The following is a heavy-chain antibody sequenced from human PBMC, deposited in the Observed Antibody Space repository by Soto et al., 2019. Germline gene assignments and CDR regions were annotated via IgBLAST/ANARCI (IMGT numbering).Heavy chain of an antibody. J-gene: IGHJ6*02. D-gene: IGHD3-10*01. CDR3: ARGPVNYYGSGSYSYYYYGMDV. CDR1: GYTFTGYY. Sequence: ASVKVSCKASGYTFTGYYMRWVRQAPGQGLEWMGWINPNSGDTNYAQKFQGRVTMTRDTSISTAYMELSRLRSDDTAVYYCARGPVNYYGSGSYSYYYYGMDVWGQGTTVTVSS. CDR2: INPNSGDT. V-gene: IGHV1-2*02.